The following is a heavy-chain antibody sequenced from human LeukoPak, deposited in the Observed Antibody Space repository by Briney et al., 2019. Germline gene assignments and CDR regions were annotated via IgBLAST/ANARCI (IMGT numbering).Heavy chain of an antibody. CDR3: ARPRIAAAGILNWFDP. V-gene: IGHV1-8*01. Sequence: ASVKVSCKASGYTFTSYDINWVRQATGQGLEWMGWMNPNSGNTGYAQKFQGRVTMTRNTSISTAYMELSSLRSEDTAVYYCARPRIAAAGILNWFDPWGQGTLVTVSS. J-gene: IGHJ5*02. CDR1: GYTFTSYD. CDR2: MNPNSGNT. D-gene: IGHD6-13*01.